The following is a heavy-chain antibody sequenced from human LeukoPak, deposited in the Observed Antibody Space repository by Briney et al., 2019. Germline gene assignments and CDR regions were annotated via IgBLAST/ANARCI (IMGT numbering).Heavy chain of an antibody. V-gene: IGHV4-59*08. CDR1: GGSISSYY. CDR2: ISDSGST. D-gene: IGHD3-3*01. Sequence: SETLSLTCTVSGGSISSYYWSWIRQSAGKGLEWIGYISDSGSTYYNPSLKSRVTISVDTSKNQFSLKLSSVTAADTAVYYCARHLKPNYDFWSGYYNSYFDYWGQGTLVTVSS. J-gene: IGHJ4*02. CDR3: ARHLKPNYDFWSGYYNSYFDY.